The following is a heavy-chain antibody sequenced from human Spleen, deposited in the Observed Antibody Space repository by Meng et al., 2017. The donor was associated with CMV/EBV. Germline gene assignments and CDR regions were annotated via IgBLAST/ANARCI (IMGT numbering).Heavy chain of an antibody. D-gene: IGHD6-13*01. J-gene: IGHJ6*02. CDR2: IYYSGST. Sequence: SETLSLTCTVSGGSISSYYWSWIRQPPGKGLEWIGYIYYSGSTNYNPSLKSRVTISVDTSKNQFSLKLSSVTAADTAVYYCARLAAAGTHYYYGMDVWGQGTTVT. V-gene: IGHV4-59*01. CDR1: GGSISSYY. CDR3: ARLAAAGTHYYYGMDV.